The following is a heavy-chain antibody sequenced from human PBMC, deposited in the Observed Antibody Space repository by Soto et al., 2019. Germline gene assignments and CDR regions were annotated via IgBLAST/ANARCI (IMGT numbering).Heavy chain of an antibody. Sequence: SETLSLTCAVYGGSFSGYYWSWIRQPPGKGLEWIGEINHSGSTNYNPSLKSRVTISVDTSKNQFSLKLSSVTAADTAVYYCARSPRGHEEQQLVRFNSARYFDYWGQGTLVTVSS. CDR3: ARSPRGHEEQQLVRFNSARYFDY. CDR1: GGSFSGYY. J-gene: IGHJ4*02. D-gene: IGHD6-13*01. CDR2: INHSGST. V-gene: IGHV4-34*01.